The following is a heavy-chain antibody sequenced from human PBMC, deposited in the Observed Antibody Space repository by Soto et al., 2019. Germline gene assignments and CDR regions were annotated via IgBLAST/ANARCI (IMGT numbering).Heavy chain of an antibody. J-gene: IGHJ6*03. CDR3: AVTISLHLYYIDV. D-gene: IGHD4-4*01. Sequence: SQTLSLTCVISGDSVSSNSAAWNWIRQSPSRGLEWLGRTYYRSRWYNDYAVSVRSRITVNADTSKNQFSLHLNSVTPEDTAVYYCAVTISLHLYYIDVWDKGTTVTVSS. V-gene: IGHV6-1*01. CDR1: GDSVSSNSAA. CDR2: TYYRSRWYN.